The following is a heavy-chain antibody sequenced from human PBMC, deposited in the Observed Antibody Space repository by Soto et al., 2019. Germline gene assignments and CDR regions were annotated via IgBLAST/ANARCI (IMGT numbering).Heavy chain of an antibody. D-gene: IGHD4-17*01. Sequence: EVQLLESGGGLVQPGGSLRLSCAASGFTFSSYTMSWVRQAPGKGLEWVSAISASGGSPYYADSVKGRFTISRDNSKNTLYLEIDSLRAGDTAVYYCAKGVSRYGDQDYFDCWGQGSLVTVSA. V-gene: IGHV3-23*01. J-gene: IGHJ4*02. CDR1: GFTFSSYT. CDR3: AKGVSRYGDQDYFDC. CDR2: ISASGGSP.